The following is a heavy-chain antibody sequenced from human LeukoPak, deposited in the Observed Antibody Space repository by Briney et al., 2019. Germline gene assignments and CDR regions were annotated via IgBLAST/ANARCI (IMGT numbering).Heavy chain of an antibody. CDR1: GFTFSSYE. Sequence: GGSLRLSCAASGFTFSSYEMNWVRQAPGKGLEWVSYISNSGSTIYYADSVKGRFTISRDNAKNSLYLQMNSLRAEDTAVYYCVRAPGPAAPFDYWGQGILVTVSP. D-gene: IGHD2-2*01. V-gene: IGHV3-48*03. J-gene: IGHJ4*02. CDR2: ISNSGSTI. CDR3: VRAPGPAAPFDY.